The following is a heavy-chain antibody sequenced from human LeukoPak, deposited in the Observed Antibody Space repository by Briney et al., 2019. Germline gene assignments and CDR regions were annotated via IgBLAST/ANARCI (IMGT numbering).Heavy chain of an antibody. CDR1: GYSFTSYW. CDR3: ARQGLYYYGSGSYPGYWFDP. Sequence: GESLKISCKGSGYSFTSYWIGWVRQMPGKGLEWMGIIYPGDSDTRYSPSFQGQVTISADKSISTAYLQWSSLKASDTAMYYCARQGLYYYGSGSYPGYWFDPWGQGTLVTVSS. D-gene: IGHD3-10*01. J-gene: IGHJ5*02. V-gene: IGHV5-51*01. CDR2: IYPGDSDT.